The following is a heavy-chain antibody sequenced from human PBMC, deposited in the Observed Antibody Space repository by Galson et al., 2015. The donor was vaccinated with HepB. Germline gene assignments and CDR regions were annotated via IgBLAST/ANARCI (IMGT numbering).Heavy chain of an antibody. J-gene: IGHJ4*02. V-gene: IGHV3-48*01. CDR1: GFTFSSYS. CDR3: ARDGKDCSGGSCADY. CDR2: ISSSSSTI. Sequence: SLRLSCAASGFTFSSYSMNWVRQAPGKGLEWVSYISSSSSTIYYADSVKGRFTISRDNAKNSLYLQMNSLRAEDTAVNYCARDGKDCSGGSCADYWGQGTLVTVSS. D-gene: IGHD2-15*01.